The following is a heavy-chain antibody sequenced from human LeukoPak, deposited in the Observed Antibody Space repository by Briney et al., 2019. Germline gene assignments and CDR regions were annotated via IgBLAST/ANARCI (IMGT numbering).Heavy chain of an antibody. Sequence: PGGSLRLSCAASGFIFDDYGMSWVRQAPGKGLEWVSGINWNGGSTGYADSVKGRFTISRDNSKNTLYLQMNSLRAEDTAVYYCAKDRDFWSGYYSDYWGQGTLVTVSS. D-gene: IGHD3-3*01. CDR3: AKDRDFWSGYYSDY. J-gene: IGHJ4*02. CDR1: GFIFDDYG. V-gene: IGHV3-20*04. CDR2: INWNGGST.